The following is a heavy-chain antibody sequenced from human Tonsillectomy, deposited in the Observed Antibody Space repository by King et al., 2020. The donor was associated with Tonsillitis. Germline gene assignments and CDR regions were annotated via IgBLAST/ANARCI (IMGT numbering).Heavy chain of an antibody. CDR1: GGSISSYY. V-gene: IGHV4-59*01. D-gene: IGHD1-26*01. CDR3: ARRVVGATTGGNWFDP. Sequence: QLQESGPGLVKPSETLSLTCTVSGGSISSYYWSWIRQPPGKGLEWIGYIYYSGSTNYNPSLKSRVTISVDTSKNQFSLKLSSVTAADTAVYYCARRVVGATTGGNWFDPWGQGTLVTVSS. J-gene: IGHJ5*02. CDR2: IYYSGST.